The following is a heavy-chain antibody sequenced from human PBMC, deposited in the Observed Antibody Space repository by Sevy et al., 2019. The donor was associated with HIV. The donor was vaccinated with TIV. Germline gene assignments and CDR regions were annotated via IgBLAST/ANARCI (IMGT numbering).Heavy chain of an antibody. Sequence: GGSLRLSCAASGFTFTTYAMNWVRQAPGKGLEWVSTISGSGASTYYADSVKDRFTISRDNSKNTLYLEMNSLRAADTALYYCARDHGESSGYYPLGAFDIWGQGTMVTVSS. V-gene: IGHV3-23*01. CDR1: GFTFTTYA. CDR2: ISGSGAST. J-gene: IGHJ3*02. D-gene: IGHD3-22*01. CDR3: ARDHGESSGYYPLGAFDI.